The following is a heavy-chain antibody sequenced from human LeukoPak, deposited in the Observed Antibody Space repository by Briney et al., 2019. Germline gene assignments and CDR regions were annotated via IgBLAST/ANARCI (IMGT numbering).Heavy chain of an antibody. CDR2: IHDSGST. D-gene: IGHD5/OR15-5a*01. Sequence: PAQTLSLTCAVSGDSISSGGYSWSWIRQTPGKGLEWIAYIHDSGSTYNNPSLKSRLSISIDTSKNQFSLKLSSVTAADTAVYYCARVCGYSVLGFYYYYYYYMDVWGKGTTVTVSS. CDR1: GDSISSGGYS. V-gene: IGHV4-30-4*07. J-gene: IGHJ6*03. CDR3: ARVCGYSVLGFYYYYYYYMDV.